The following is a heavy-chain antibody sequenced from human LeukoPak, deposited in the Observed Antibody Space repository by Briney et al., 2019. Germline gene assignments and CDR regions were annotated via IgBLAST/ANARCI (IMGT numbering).Heavy chain of an antibody. V-gene: IGHV3-30*18. J-gene: IGHJ4*02. CDR2: ISYDGRNK. Sequence: GGSLRLSCAASRFSFSSNGMHWVRQAPGKGLEWVTGISYDGRNKDYAEYVRGRFTISRDNSKNTLYLQMDSLRAEDTAVYYCAKGAKYGDYVLDYWGQGTLVTVSS. D-gene: IGHD4-17*01. CDR3: AKGAKYGDYVLDY. CDR1: RFSFSSNG.